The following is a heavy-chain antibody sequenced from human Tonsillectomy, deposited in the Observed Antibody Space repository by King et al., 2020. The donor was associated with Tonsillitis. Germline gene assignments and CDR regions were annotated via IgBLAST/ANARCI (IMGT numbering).Heavy chain of an antibody. CDR2: ISYDESNK. CDR1: GFTFSSYG. V-gene: IGHV3-30*18. Sequence: VQLVESGGGVVQPGRSLRLSWSASGFTFSSYGMHWFRQAPAKGLEGVAVISYDESNKYYADAGKCRFTTSRDNSKNTLYLQMNSLRAEDTAVYYCAKDLHVLRYFDWLLEYWGQGTLVTVSS. J-gene: IGHJ4*02. CDR3: AKDLHVLRYFDWLLEY. D-gene: IGHD3-9*01.